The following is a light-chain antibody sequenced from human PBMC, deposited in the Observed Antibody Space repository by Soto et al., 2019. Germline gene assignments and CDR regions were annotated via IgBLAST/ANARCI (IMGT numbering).Light chain of an antibody. CDR3: QRYNSYSPVYT. Sequence: DIQMTQSPSTLSASVGDRVTITCRASQSISSWFAWYQQKPAKAPKLLIYDASSLESGGPSRFSGSGSGTEFTLTLSSRQPDDFATYYCQRYNSYSPVYTFGQGTKLEIK. V-gene: IGKV1-5*01. J-gene: IGKJ2*01. CDR2: DAS. CDR1: QSISSW.